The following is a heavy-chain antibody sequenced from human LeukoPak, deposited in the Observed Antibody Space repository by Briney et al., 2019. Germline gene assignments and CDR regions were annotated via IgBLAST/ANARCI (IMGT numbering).Heavy chain of an antibody. D-gene: IGHD6-13*01. V-gene: IGHV4-39*07. Sequence: SETLSLTCTVSGGSISSSSYYWGWIRRPPGKGLEWIGSMYYSGSTYYNPSLKSRVTISRDMSKNQFSLKLSSVTAADTAVYYCASAEFGIWYLDGGWFDPWGQGTLVIVSS. CDR2: MYYSGST. CDR1: GGSISSSSYY. CDR3: ASAEFGIWYLDGGWFDP. J-gene: IGHJ5*02.